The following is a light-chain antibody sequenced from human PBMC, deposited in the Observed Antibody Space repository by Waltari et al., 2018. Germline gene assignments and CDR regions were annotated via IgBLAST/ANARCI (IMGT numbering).Light chain of an antibody. Sequence: SYELTQPPSVSVSPGQTASITCSGEKLGDKYACWYQQKPGQSPLLVIYQVSKRPSGIPERFSGSNSGNTATLTISGTQAMDEADYYCQAWDSSVVFGGGTKLTVL. CDR2: QVS. J-gene: IGLJ2*01. V-gene: IGLV3-1*01. CDR1: KLGDKY. CDR3: QAWDSSVV.